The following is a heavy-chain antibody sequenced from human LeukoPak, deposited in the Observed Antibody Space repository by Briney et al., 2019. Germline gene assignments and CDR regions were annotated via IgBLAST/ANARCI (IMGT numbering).Heavy chain of an antibody. J-gene: IGHJ4*02. V-gene: IGHV1-18*01. CDR3: ARDLGRYGSGSYY. D-gene: IGHD3-10*01. CDR2: ISAYNGNT. Sequence: QAPGQGLEXMGWISAYNGNTNYAQKLQGRVTMTTDTSTSTAYMELRSLRSDDTAVYYCARDLGRYGSGSYYWGQGTLVTVSS.